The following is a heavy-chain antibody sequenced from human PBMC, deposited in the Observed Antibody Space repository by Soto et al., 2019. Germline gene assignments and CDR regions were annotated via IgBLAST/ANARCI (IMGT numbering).Heavy chain of an antibody. V-gene: IGHV1-8*02. CDR3: ARMESFGSLNWFDP. D-gene: IGHD5-18*01. Sequence: GASVKVSCKASGYTFTNSYIRWVRQATGQGLEWMGWMNPGSGDTGYAQKFQGRVTMTRDISIATAYMELNSLTSEDTAIYYCARMESFGSLNWFDPWGQGTLVTVSS. J-gene: IGHJ5*02. CDR1: GYTFTNSY. CDR2: MNPGSGDT.